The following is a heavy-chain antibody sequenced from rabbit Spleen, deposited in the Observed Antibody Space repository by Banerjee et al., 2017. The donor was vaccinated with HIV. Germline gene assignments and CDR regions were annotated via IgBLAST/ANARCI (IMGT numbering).Heavy chain of an antibody. Sequence: QQLVESGGGLVKPGASLTLTCKASGFDFSRGYDMCWVRQAPGKGLEWIGCINASTGKPVYATWASGRFTISRTSSTTVTLRMTSLTAADRATYFCARDLVGVIGWNFYLWGPGHPGHRL. CDR1: GFDFSRGYD. V-gene: IGHV1S40*01. J-gene: IGHJ4*01. D-gene: IGHD1-1*01. CDR2: INASTGKP. CDR3: ARDLVGVIGWNFYL.